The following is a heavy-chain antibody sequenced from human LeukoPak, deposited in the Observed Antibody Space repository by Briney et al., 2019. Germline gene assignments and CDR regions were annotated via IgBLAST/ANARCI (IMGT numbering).Heavy chain of an antibody. V-gene: IGHV3-9*01. Sequence: GRSLRLSCAASGFTFDDYAMHWVRQSPGKGLEWVSGMSWNSGTIGYADSVKGRFTMSRDNAKNSLYQQMNSLRAEDTALYYCAKNRGSGAYHYFDYWGQGTLVTVSS. D-gene: IGHD2-15*01. J-gene: IGHJ4*02. CDR3: AKNRGSGAYHYFDY. CDR1: GFTFDDYA. CDR2: MSWNSGTI.